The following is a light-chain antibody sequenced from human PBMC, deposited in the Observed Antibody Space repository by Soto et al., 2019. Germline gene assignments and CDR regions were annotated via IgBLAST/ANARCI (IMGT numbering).Light chain of an antibody. CDR1: QSVSSSY. J-gene: IGKJ1*01. CDR3: QQYGSSPWT. V-gene: IGKV3-20*01. CDR2: GAS. Sequence: EMVWTQSPGTLSLSPGERATLSCRASQSVSSSYLAWYQQKPGQAPRLLIYGASIRATGIPGRFSGSGSGTDFTLTISRMETEDFAVYYCQQYGSSPWTFGQGTKVEIK.